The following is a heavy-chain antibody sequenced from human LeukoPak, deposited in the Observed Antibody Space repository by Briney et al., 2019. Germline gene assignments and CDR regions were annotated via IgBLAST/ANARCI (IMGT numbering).Heavy chain of an antibody. J-gene: IGHJ4*02. Sequence: GSLRLSCAASGFTFSSYGMHWVRQAPGKGLEWVAFIRYDGSNKYYADSVKGRFTISRDNSKNTLYLQMNSLRAEDTAVYYCASQTYYYDSSGYKRFDYWGQGTLVTVSS. CDR3: ASQTYYYDSSGYKRFDY. CDR2: IRYDGSNK. V-gene: IGHV3-30*02. D-gene: IGHD3-22*01. CDR1: GFTFSSYG.